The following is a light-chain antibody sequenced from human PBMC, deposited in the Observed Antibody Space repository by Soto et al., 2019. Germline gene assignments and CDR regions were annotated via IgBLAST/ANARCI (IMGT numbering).Light chain of an antibody. J-gene: IGLJ2*01. Sequence: SALTQLPSASGSLGQSVTISCTGTSSDVGGYNYVSWYQQHPGKAPKLMIYDVSKRPSGVPDRFSGSKSGNTASLTVSGLQAEDEADYYCSSYGGSKNLVFGGGTKVTVL. CDR3: SSYGGSKNLV. CDR1: SSDVGGYNY. CDR2: DVS. V-gene: IGLV2-8*01.